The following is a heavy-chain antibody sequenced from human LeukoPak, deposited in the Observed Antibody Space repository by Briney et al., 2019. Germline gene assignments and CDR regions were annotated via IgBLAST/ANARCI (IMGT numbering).Heavy chain of an antibody. J-gene: IGHJ4*02. Sequence: GGSLRLSCAASGFTFSSYSMNWVRQAPGKGLEWVSYISSSSSTIYYADSVKGRFTISRDNAKNSLYLQMNSLRAEDTAVYYCARDDGLMLGAVAAPYYFDYWGQGTLVTVSS. D-gene: IGHD6-19*01. V-gene: IGHV3-48*04. CDR3: ARDDGLMLGAVAAPYYFDY. CDR1: GFTFSSYS. CDR2: ISSSSSTI.